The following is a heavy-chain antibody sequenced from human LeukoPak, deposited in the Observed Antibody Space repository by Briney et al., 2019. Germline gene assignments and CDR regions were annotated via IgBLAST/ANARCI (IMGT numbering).Heavy chain of an antibody. CDR2: IYPGDSDT. CDR1: GYSFTSYW. D-gene: IGHD5-18*01. J-gene: IGHJ4*02. CDR3: ASTRGYSYGYPRYYFDY. V-gene: IGHV5-51*01. Sequence: GESLKISCKGSGYSFTSYWIGWVRQMPGKGLEWMGIIYPGDSDTRYSPSLQGQVTISADKSISTAYLQWSSLKASDTAMYYCASTRGYSYGYPRYYFDYWGQGTLVTVSS.